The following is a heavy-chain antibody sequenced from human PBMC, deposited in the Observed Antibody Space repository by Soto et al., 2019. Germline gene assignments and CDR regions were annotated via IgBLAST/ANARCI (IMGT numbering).Heavy chain of an antibody. J-gene: IGHJ6*02. CDR3: ARVCLAVAGRCYYYGMDV. CDR2: ISAYNGNT. CDR1: GYTFTSYG. V-gene: IGHV1-18*01. D-gene: IGHD6-19*01. Sequence: APVKVSCKASGYTFTSYGISRVRQTPGQGLEWMGWISAYNGNTNYAQKLQGRVTMTTDTSTSTAYMELRSLRSDDTAVYYCARVCLAVAGRCYYYGMDVWGQGTTVTVSS.